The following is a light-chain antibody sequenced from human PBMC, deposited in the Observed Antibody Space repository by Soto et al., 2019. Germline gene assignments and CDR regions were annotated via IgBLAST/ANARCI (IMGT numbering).Light chain of an antibody. CDR1: SSDVGSYNL. CDR2: EVS. CDR3: CSYAGPTYV. Sequence: QSALTQPASVSGSPGQSITISCTGTSSDVGSYNLVSWYQQHPGKAPKLMIYEVSKRPSGVSNRFSGSKSGNTASLTISGLQAEDEADYYCCSYAGPTYVFGTGTKVTVL. V-gene: IGLV2-23*02. J-gene: IGLJ1*01.